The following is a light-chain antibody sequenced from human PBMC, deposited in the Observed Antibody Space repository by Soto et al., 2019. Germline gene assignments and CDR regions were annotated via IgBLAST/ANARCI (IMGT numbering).Light chain of an antibody. J-gene: IGKJ1*01. Sequence: DIVMTQSPDSLAVSLGERATINCKSSQSVLYSSNNKNYLAWYQQKPGQPPKLLIYWASTRESGVPDRFSGSGSGTDFTLTISSLQPDDLATYYCQQYNRYSRTFGQGTKVDIK. CDR2: WAS. CDR3: QQYNRYSRT. CDR1: QSVLYSSNNKNY. V-gene: IGKV4-1*01.